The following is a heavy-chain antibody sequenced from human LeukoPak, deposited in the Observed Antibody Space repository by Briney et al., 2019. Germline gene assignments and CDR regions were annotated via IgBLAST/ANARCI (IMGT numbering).Heavy chain of an antibody. V-gene: IGHV3-23*01. D-gene: IGHD6-19*01. J-gene: IGHJ3*02. CDR2: ISGSGGST. CDR3: AKVPRWLVLPDPFDI. CDR1: GFTFSSYA. Sequence: PGGSLRLSCAASGFTFSSYAMSWVPQAPGKGLEWVSAISGSGGSTYYADSVKGRFTISRDNSKNTLYLQMKSLRAEDTAVYYFAKVPRWLVLPDPFDIWGQGTMVTVSS.